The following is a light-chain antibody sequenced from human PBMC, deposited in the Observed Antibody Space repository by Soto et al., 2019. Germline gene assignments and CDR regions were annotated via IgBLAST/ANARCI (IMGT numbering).Light chain of an antibody. CDR3: CSYADGSTYL. V-gene: IGLV2-14*03. J-gene: IGLJ1*01. CDR2: YVD. CDR1: SRDVGAYDY. Sequence: QSVLTQPASVSGSPGQSITISCTGTSRDVGAYDYVSWYLQYPDKAPQLLIYYVDHRPSGVSSRFSGSKSGNTASLTISGLQAEDEGDYYCCSYADGSTYLFGTGKKVTV.